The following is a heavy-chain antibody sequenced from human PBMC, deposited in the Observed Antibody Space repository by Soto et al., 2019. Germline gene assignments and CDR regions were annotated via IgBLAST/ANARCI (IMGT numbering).Heavy chain of an antibody. V-gene: IGHV3-33*01. D-gene: IGHD3-10*01. CDR2: IWYDGSNK. J-gene: IGHJ4*02. Sequence: GGSLRLSCAASGFTFSSYGMHWVRQAPGKGLEWVAVIWYDGSNKYYADSVKGRFTISRDNSKNTLYLQMNSLRAEDTAVYYCARDLLTMVRGIDYWGQGTLVTVSS. CDR3: ARDLLTMVRGIDY. CDR1: GFTFSSYG.